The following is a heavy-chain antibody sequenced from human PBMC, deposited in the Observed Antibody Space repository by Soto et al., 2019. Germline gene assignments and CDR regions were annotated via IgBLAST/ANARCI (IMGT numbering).Heavy chain of an antibody. CDR2: IYPGDSDT. CDR1: GYSFTSYL. CDR3: ARHGYSSSWYTPFYYYYMDV. J-gene: IGHJ6*03. D-gene: IGHD6-13*01. V-gene: IGHV5-51*01. Sequence: PGESLKISCTGSGYSFTSYLIGWVRQMPGKGLEWMGIIYPGDSDTRYSPSFQGQVTISADKSISTAYLQWSSLKASDTAMYYCARHGYSSSWYTPFYYYYMDVWGKGTTVTVSS.